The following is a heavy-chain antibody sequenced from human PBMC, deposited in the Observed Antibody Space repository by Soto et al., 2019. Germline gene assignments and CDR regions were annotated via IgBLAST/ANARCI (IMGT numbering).Heavy chain of an antibody. J-gene: IGHJ4*02. CDR2: IKQDGSEK. V-gene: IGHV3-7*03. CDR1: GFTFSSYW. CDR3: ASYARAVAGEFDY. Sequence: GGSLRLSCAASGFTFSSYWMSWVRQAPGKGLEWVANIKQDGSEKYYVDSVKGRFTISRDNAKNSLYLQMNSLRAEDTALYYCASYARAVAGEFDYWGQGTLVTVSS. D-gene: IGHD6-19*01.